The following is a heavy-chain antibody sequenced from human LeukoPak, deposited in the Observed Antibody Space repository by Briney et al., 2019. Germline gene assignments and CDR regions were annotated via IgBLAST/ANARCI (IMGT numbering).Heavy chain of an antibody. CDR1: GGSFSGYY. J-gene: IGHJ4*02. CDR3: ARFSQYQLLSTEGVPGTNFDY. Sequence: PSETLSLTCAVYGGSFSGYYWSWIRQPPGKGLEWIGEINHSGSTNYNPSLKSRVTISVDTSKNQFSLKLSSVTAADTAVYYCARFSQYQLLSTEGVPGTNFDYWGQGTLVTVSS. V-gene: IGHV4-34*01. CDR2: INHSGST. D-gene: IGHD2-2*01.